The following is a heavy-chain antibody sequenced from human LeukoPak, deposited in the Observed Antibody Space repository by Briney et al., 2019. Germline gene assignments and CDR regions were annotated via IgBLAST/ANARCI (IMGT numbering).Heavy chain of an antibody. CDR1: GYTFTGYF. J-gene: IGHJ4*02. CDR3: ARGQLTDDLDY. V-gene: IGHV1-2*02. CDR2: INPNIGVT. Sequence: ASVKVSCKASGYTFTGYFMHWVRQAPGQGLEWMGWINPNIGVTKYARKFQGRVTMTRDTSISTAYMELSRLRSDDTAVYCCARGQLTDDLDYWGQGTLVTVSS. D-gene: IGHD1-14*01.